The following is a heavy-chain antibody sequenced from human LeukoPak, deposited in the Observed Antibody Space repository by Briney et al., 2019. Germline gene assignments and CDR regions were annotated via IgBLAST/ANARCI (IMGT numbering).Heavy chain of an antibody. Sequence: SETLSLTCSVSGGSITSSSYYWGWIRQPPGKGLEWIGSIYYSGSTYYNPSLKSRVTISVDTSKNQFSLKLSSVTAADTAVYYCARVVVVVAFNWFDPWGQGTLVTVSS. CDR3: ARVVVVVAFNWFDP. CDR2: IYYSGST. V-gene: IGHV4-39*07. J-gene: IGHJ5*02. D-gene: IGHD2-15*01. CDR1: GGSITSSSYY.